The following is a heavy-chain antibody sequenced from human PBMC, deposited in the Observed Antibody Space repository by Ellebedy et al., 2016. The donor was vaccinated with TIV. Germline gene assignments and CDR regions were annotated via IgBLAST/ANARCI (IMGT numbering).Heavy chain of an antibody. Sequence: GGSLRLSXKGSGYSFTSYWIGWVRQMPGKGLEWMGIIYPGDSDTRYSPSFQGQVTISADKSINTAFLQWSSLKASDTAIYYCARHYYSSSSPEDYWGPGTLVTVSS. D-gene: IGHD6-6*01. CDR2: IYPGDSDT. J-gene: IGHJ4*02. CDR1: GYSFTSYW. CDR3: ARHYYSSSSPEDY. V-gene: IGHV5-51*01.